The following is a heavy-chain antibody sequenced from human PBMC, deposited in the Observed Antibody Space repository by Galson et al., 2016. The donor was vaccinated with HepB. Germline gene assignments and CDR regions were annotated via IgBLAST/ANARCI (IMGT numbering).Heavy chain of an antibody. J-gene: IGHJ4*02. D-gene: IGHD3-10*01. CDR1: GFTFSSYS. CDR2: IKTDGSIT. V-gene: IGHV3-74*01. Sequence: SLRLSCAASGFTFSSYSMNWVRQAPGKGLVWVSRIKTDGSITGYADSVKGRFTISRANGKDTMYLQMNSLRAEDTALYYCARGRRGAISDFFDSWGQGTLVTVSS. CDR3: ARGRRGAISDFFDS.